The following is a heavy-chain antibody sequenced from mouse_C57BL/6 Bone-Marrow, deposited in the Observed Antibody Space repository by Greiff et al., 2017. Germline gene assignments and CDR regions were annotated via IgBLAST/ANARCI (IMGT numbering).Heavy chain of an antibody. J-gene: IGHJ1*03. V-gene: IGHV1-54*01. D-gene: IGHD2-4*01. CDR3: ARSFYYDYVWYFDV. CDR2: INPGSGGT. Sequence: QVQLQQSGAELVRPGTSVKVSCKASGYAFTNYLIEWVKQRPGQGLEWIGVINPGSGGTNYNEKFKCKATLTADKSSSTAYMQLSSLTSEDSAVYFCARSFYYDYVWYFDVWGTGTTVTVSS. CDR1: GYAFTNYL.